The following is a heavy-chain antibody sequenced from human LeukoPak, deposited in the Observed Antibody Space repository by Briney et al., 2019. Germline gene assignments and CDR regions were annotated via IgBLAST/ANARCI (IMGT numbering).Heavy chain of an antibody. V-gene: IGHV3-33*03. D-gene: IGHD1-26*01. Sequence: PGGSLRLSCAASGFTFSSYGMHWVRQAPGKGLEWVAVIWYDGSNKYYADSVKGRFIISRDNSKNTLFLQINSLRADDTAVYYCAKGAWRTFFDNWGPGTLVTVSS. CDR3: AKGAWRTFFDN. J-gene: IGHJ4*02. CDR2: IWYDGSNK. CDR1: GFTFSSYG.